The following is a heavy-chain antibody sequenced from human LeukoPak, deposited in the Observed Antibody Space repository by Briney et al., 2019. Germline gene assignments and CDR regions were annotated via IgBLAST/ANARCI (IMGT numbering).Heavy chain of an antibody. Sequence: ASVKVSCKVSGYTLTELSMHWVRQAPGKGLEWMGGFDPEDGETIYAQKFQGRVTMTEDTSTDTAYMELSSLRSEDTAVYYCATDSSGWYRAIEYDYWGQGTLVTVSS. J-gene: IGHJ4*02. CDR1: GYTLTELS. V-gene: IGHV1-24*01. CDR3: ATDSSGWYRAIEYDY. D-gene: IGHD6-19*01. CDR2: FDPEDGET.